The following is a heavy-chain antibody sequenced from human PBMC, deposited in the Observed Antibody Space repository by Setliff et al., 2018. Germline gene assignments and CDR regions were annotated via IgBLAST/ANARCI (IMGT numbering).Heavy chain of an antibody. Sequence: PSETLSLTCAVSGGSISSSNWWSWVRQPPGKGLEWIGEIYHSGSTNDNPSLKSRVTMSVDTSKNQFSLKLSSVTAADTAVYYCARTLLLSPYYFDYWGQGTLVTVS. CDR1: GGSISSSNW. CDR2: IYHSGST. D-gene: IGHD2-21*01. V-gene: IGHV4-4*02. J-gene: IGHJ4*02. CDR3: ARTLLLSPYYFDY.